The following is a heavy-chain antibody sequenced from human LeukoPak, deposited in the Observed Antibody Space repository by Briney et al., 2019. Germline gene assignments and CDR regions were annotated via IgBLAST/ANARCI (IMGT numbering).Heavy chain of an antibody. V-gene: IGHV4-34*01. J-gene: IGHJ4*02. CDR2: INHSGST. D-gene: IGHD3-22*01. Sequence: SETLSLTCAVYGGSFSGYYWSWIRQPPGKGQEWIGEINHSGSTNYNLSLKSRVTISVDTSKNQFSLKLSSVTAADTAVYYCARATGYYYDSSGYDYWGQGTLVTVSS. CDR1: GGSFSGYY. CDR3: ARATGYYYDSSGYDY.